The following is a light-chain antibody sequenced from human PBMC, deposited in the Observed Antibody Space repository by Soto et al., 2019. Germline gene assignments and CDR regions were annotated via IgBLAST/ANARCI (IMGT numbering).Light chain of an antibody. CDR1: QNIRSR. CDR3: QQYHSYWT. V-gene: IGKV1-5*01. Sequence: DFQMTQSPATLSAAVGDRVTITCRASQNIRSRLAWFQQKPGKAPKLLIYDAASLESGVPQRFDGSGSGTEFTLTISSLQTDDFSTYSCQQYHSYWTFGQGTKVDI. CDR2: DAA. J-gene: IGKJ1*01.